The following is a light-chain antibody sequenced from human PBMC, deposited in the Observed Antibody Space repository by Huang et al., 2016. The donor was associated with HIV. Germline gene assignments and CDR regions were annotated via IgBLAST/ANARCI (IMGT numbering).Light chain of an antibody. Sequence: ENLMTQSPSTLSVSPGESATLSCRASQGVFKHLAWYQQKPGQAPKLLIYGSCTRAAGIPARFSGSGSGTDFTLTISSLQSGDFAVYYCQQYNTSPRTFGQGTKVEV. V-gene: IGKV3-15*01. CDR1: QGVFKH. CDR2: GSC. CDR3: QQYNTSPRT. J-gene: IGKJ1*01.